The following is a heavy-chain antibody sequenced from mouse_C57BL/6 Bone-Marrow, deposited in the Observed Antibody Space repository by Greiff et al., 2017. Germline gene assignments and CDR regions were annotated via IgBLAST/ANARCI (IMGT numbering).Heavy chain of an antibody. CDR3: ARNYGSSYENYAMDY. Sequence: DVMLVESGGGLVKPGGSLKLSCAASGFTFSDYGMHWVRQAPEKGLEWVAYISSGSSTIYYADTVKGRFTISRDNAKNTLFLQMTSLRSEDTAMYYCARNYGSSYENYAMDYWGQGTSVTVSS. V-gene: IGHV5-17*01. CDR1: GFTFSDYG. D-gene: IGHD1-1*01. CDR2: ISSGSSTI. J-gene: IGHJ4*01.